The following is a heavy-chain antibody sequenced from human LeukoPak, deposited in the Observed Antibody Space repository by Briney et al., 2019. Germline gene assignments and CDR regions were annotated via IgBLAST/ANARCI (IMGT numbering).Heavy chain of an antibody. CDR2: IYTSGST. CDR1: GGSISSYY. J-gene: IGHJ5*02. V-gene: IGHV4-4*07. Sequence: SETLSLTCTVSGGSISSYYWSWIRQPAGKGLEWIGRIYTSGSTNYNPSLKSRVTMSVDTSKNQFSLKLSSVTAAGTAVYYCAKGIRGVIIPPDNWFDPWGQGTLVTVSS. D-gene: IGHD3-10*01. CDR3: AKGIRGVIIPPDNWFDP.